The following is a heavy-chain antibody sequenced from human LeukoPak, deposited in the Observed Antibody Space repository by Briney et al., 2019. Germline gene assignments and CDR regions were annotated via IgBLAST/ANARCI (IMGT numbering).Heavy chain of an antibody. J-gene: IGHJ4*02. Sequence: SETLSLTCAVYGGSFSGYYWSWIRQPPGKGLEWIGEINHSGSTNYNPSLKSRVTISVDTSKNQFSLKLSSVTAADTAVYYCARGLPFEYWGQGTLVTVSS. CDR3: ARGLPFEY. CDR2: INHSGST. V-gene: IGHV4-34*01. CDR1: GGSFSGYY.